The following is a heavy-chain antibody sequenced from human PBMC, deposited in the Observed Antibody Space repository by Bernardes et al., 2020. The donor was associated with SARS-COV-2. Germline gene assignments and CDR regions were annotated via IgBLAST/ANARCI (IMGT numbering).Heavy chain of an antibody. CDR3: AKDREGWELLRRGTFVDY. CDR2: ISYDGSNK. J-gene: IGHJ4*02. V-gene: IGHV3-30*18. Sequence: GGSLRLSCAASGFTFSSYGMHWVRQAPGKGLEWVAVISYDGSNKYYADSVKGRFTISRDNSKNTLYLQMNSLRAEDTAVYYCAKDREGWELLRRGTFVDYWGQGTLVTVSS. D-gene: IGHD1-26*01. CDR1: GFTFSSYG.